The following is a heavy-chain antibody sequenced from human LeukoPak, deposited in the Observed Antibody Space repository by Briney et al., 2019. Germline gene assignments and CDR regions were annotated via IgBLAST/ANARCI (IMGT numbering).Heavy chain of an antibody. J-gene: IGHJ4*02. CDR3: ARDKPFIAAAGTADY. Sequence: AGGSLRLSCAVSGLTFSSSWMDWVRQAPGKGLEWVASINPDGIKRYSADSVKGRFTISRDNARNSLYLQMNSLRAEDTAVYYCARDKPFIAAAGTADYWGQGTLVTVSS. V-gene: IGHV3-7*03. CDR2: INPDGIKR. CDR1: GLTFSSSW. D-gene: IGHD6-13*01.